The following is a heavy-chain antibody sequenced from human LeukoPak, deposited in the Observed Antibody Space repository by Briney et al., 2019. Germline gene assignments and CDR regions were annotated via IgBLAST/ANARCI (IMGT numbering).Heavy chain of an antibody. CDR2: INTYNGNA. CDR3: ARDMSTRVTPISYAFDV. Sequence: ASVKVSCKASGYTFITFGVTWVRQAPGQGLEWMGWINTYNGNANYAQKLQDRVTMTTDTSTSTAYMELRSLRSEDTAVYYCARDMSTRVTPISYAFDVWGQGTMVTVSS. D-gene: IGHD4-23*01. V-gene: IGHV1-18*01. J-gene: IGHJ3*01. CDR1: GYTFITFG.